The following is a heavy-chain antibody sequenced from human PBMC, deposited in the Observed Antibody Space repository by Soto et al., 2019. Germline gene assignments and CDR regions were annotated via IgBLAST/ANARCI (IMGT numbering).Heavy chain of an antibody. Sequence: PSETLSLTCTVSGGSISSHYWSWVRQAPGKGLEWIGHIYYRGSTNYNPSLRSRSTISVDTSKNQFSLKLNSVTTAATAVYYCAIDGREASGMDVWGQGTKVTVSS. CDR3: AIDGREASGMDV. J-gene: IGHJ6*02. V-gene: IGHV4-59*11. CDR1: GGSISSHY. D-gene: IGHD1-26*01. CDR2: IYYRGST.